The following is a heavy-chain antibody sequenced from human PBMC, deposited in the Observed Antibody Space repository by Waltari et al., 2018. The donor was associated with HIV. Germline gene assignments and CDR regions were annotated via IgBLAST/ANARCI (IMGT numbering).Heavy chain of an antibody. CDR2: INVGSGQT. J-gene: IGHJ4*02. V-gene: IGHV1-3*01. D-gene: IGHD2-21*01. CDR3: ARGTDCVVDVFEY. CDR1: GFNFNNYA. Sequence: QVQLVQSGAGVTMPGASVKVSCVTSGFNFNNYAIHWMRQAPGHGLEWMGSINVGSGQTRYSQMFQDRVTFTRDTSETTIFMELKSLEYEDTALYFCARGTDCVVDVFEYWGQGTLVTVSS.